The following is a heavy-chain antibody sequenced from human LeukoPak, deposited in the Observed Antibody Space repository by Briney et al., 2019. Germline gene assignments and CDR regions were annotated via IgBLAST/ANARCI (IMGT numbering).Heavy chain of an antibody. D-gene: IGHD1-26*01. CDR3: ARDLSGAAAFDI. V-gene: IGHV1-2*02. Sequence: GASVKVSCMASGYTFTGYYMHWVRQAPGQGLEWMGWINPNSGGTNYAQKFQGRVTMTRDTSISTAYMELSRLKSDDTAVYDCARDLSGAAAFDIWGQGTMVTVSS. CDR1: GYTFTGYY. CDR2: INPNSGGT. J-gene: IGHJ3*02.